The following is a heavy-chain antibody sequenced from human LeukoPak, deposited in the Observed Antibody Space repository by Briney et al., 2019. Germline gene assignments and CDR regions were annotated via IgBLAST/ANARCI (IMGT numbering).Heavy chain of an antibody. V-gene: IGHV3-21*01. CDR3: ARDGTWGYYMDV. CDR1: GFTFSSYS. CDR2: ISSSSSYI. Sequence: GGSLRLSCAASGFTFSSYSMNWVRPAPGKGLEWVSSISSSSSYIYYADSVKGRFTISRDNAKNSLYLQMNSLRAEDTAVYYCARDGTWGYYMDVWGKGTTVTVSS. J-gene: IGHJ6*03. D-gene: IGHD2-15*01.